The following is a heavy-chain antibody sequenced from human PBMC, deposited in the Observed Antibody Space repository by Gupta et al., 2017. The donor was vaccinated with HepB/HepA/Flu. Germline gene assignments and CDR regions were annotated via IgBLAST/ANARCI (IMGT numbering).Heavy chain of an antibody. D-gene: IGHD3-3*01. J-gene: IGHJ5*02. Sequence: QAPGQGLEWMGGIIPIFGTANYAQKFQGRVTITADESTSTAYMELSSLRSEDTAVYYCARNVYYDFWSGSDPWGQGTLVTVSS. CDR2: IIPIFGTA. V-gene: IGHV1-69*01. CDR3: ARNVYYDFWSGSDP.